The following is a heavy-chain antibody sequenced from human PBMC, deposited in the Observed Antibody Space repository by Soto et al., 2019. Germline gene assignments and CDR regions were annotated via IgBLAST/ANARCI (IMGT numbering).Heavy chain of an antibody. J-gene: IGHJ6*02. CDR1: GFTLRTYG. V-gene: IGHV3-30*18. D-gene: IGHD5-12*01. CDR2: ISYDGSNK. Sequence: GGSLRLSCAASGFTLRTYGMHWVRQAPGKGLEWVAVISYDGSNKYYADSVKGRFTISRDNSKNTPDLQMNSLRGEDTAVYYCAKDEGYTRLHYAMDVWGQGTTVTVSS. CDR3: AKDEGYTRLHYAMDV.